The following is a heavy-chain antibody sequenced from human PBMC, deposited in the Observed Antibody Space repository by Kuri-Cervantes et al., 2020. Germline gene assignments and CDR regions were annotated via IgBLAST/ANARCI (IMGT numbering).Heavy chain of an antibody. V-gene: IGHV3-48*02. Sequence: GESLKISCAASGFTFSSYSMNWVRQAPGKGLEWVSYISSSSSTIYYADSVKGRFTISRDNAKNSLYLQMNSLRDEDTAVYYCARGRVATDTSFYYGLDVWGRGTTVTVSS. CDR1: GFTFSSYS. J-gene: IGHJ6*02. CDR3: ARGRVATDTSFYYGLDV. CDR2: ISSSSSTI. D-gene: IGHD2-21*02.